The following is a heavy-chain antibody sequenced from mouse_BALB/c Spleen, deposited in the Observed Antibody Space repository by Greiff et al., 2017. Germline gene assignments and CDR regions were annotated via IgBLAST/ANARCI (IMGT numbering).Heavy chain of an antibody. D-gene: IGHD4-1*01. CDR1: GFTFSSYY. J-gene: IGHJ4*01. CDR3: ARVLTGTSAMDY. CDR2: INSNGGST. Sequence: EVQRVESGGGLVKLGGSLKLSCAASGFTFSSYYMSWVRQTPEKRLELVAAINSNGGSTYYPDTVKGRFTISRDNAKNTLYLQMSSLKSEDTALYYCARVLTGTSAMDYWGQGTSVTVSS. V-gene: IGHV5-6-2*01.